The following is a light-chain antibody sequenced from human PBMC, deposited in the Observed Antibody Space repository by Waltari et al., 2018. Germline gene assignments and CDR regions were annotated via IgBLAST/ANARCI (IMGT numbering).Light chain of an antibody. CDR3: QQYYNTPLT. CDR2: WAS. J-gene: IGKJ4*01. V-gene: IGKV4-1*01. CDR1: QTVFYSSNNKNY. Sequence: IVMTQSPDSLAVSLGERATINCKSSQTVFYSSNNKNYLAWYQQKPRQHPKLLICWASTRESGVPDRFSGSGSGTDFTLTISSLQAEDVAVYYCQQYYNTPLTFGGGTKVEIK.